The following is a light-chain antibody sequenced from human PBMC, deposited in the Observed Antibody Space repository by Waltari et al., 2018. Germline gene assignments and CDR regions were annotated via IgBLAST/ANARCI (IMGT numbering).Light chain of an antibody. V-gene: IGLV2-18*02. CDR3: SSYTNTGDTLV. CDR2: DVN. Sequence: QSALTQPPSVSGSPGQSVTISCTGTSSDVGGYNRVSWYQQSPGTAPKLILYDVNIRPSGVPGRFPGSQSGYTASLTISGLQAEDEGHYYCSSYTNTGDTLVFGGGTELTVL. J-gene: IGLJ2*01. CDR1: SSDVGGYNR.